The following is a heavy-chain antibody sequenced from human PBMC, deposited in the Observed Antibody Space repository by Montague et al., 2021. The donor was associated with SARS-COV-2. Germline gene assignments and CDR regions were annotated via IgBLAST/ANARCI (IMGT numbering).Heavy chain of an antibody. CDR1: GGSISSGGYY. CDR3: ARDPRYDSSGYYLGSAFDI. J-gene: IGHJ3*02. Sequence: TLSLTCTVSGGSISSGGYYWSWIRQHPGKGLEWIGYIYYSGSTYYNPSLKSRVTLSVDTSKNQFSLKLSSVIAADTAVYYCARDPRYDSSGYYLGSAFDIWGQGTMVTVSS. V-gene: IGHV4-31*03. D-gene: IGHD3-22*01. CDR2: IYYSGST.